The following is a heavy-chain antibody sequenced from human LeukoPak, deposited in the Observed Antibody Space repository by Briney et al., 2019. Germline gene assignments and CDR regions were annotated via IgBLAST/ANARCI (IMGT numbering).Heavy chain of an antibody. CDR1: GFTFTTYT. J-gene: IGHJ5*02. V-gene: IGHV3-21*01. D-gene: IGHD3-9*01. CDR3: ARVGDTERRPLRYFDWSKSYWFDP. CDR2: ISSSSSYI. Sequence: PGGSLRLSCAASGFTFTTYTMNWVRQAPGKGLEWVSSISSSSSYIYYADSVKGRFTISRDNAKNSLYLQMDSLRAEDTAVYYCARVGDTERRPLRYFDWSKSYWFDPWGQGTLVTVSS.